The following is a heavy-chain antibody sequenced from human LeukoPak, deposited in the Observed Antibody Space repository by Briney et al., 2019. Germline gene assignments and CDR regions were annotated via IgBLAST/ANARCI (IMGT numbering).Heavy chain of an antibody. Sequence: PSETLSLTCTVSGVSMRTYYWSWIRQPPGKGLEWIGYIYSSGRTNYNPSLKSRLTISVDTSKNQFSLNLSSVTAADMAVYYCARHQYSTPEFVYWGQGTLVTVSS. J-gene: IGHJ4*02. V-gene: IGHV4-59*08. D-gene: IGHD2-15*01. CDR3: ARHQYSTPEFVY. CDR2: IYSSGRT. CDR1: GVSMRTYY.